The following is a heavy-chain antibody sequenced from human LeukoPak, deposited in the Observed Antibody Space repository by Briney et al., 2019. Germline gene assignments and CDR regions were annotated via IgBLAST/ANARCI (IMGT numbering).Heavy chain of an antibody. CDR1: GFTFSSYS. Sequence: GGSLRLSCAASGFTFSSYSMNWVRQAPGKGLEWVSSISSGGSYIYYADSVKGRFTISRDNAKNSLYLQMNSLRAEDTAVYYCARDRQRGMDVWGQGTTVTVSS. D-gene: IGHD6-25*01. V-gene: IGHV3-21*01. CDR3: ARDRQRGMDV. J-gene: IGHJ6*02. CDR2: ISSGGSYI.